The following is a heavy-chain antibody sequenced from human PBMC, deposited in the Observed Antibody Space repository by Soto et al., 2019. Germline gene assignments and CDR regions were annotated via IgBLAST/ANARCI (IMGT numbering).Heavy chain of an antibody. CDR2: ISASGGTT. CDR3: SKRYYQVGSGPYGMDV. CDR1: GFTFSSDG. V-gene: IGHV3-23*01. D-gene: IGHD3-22*01. Sequence: GGSLRLSCAASGFTFSSDGMSWVRQAPGKGLEWVSAISASGGTTYYVDSVKGRFTISRDNSKNTLFLQMNSLRAEDTAVYYCSKRYYQVGSGPYGMDVWGQGTTVTVSS. J-gene: IGHJ6*02.